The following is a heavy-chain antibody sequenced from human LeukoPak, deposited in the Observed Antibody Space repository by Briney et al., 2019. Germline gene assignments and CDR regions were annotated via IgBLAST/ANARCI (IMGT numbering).Heavy chain of an antibody. CDR2: ISAYNGNT. CDR1: GYTFTSYG. J-gene: IGHJ5*02. D-gene: IGHD6-19*01. Sequence: GASVKVSCKASGYTFTSYGISWVRQAPGQGLEWMGWISAYNGNTNYAQKLQGGVTMTTDTSTSTAYMELRSLRSDDTAVYYCARSLGAVAGWFWFDPWGQGTLVTVSS. CDR3: ARSLGAVAGWFWFDP. V-gene: IGHV1-18*01.